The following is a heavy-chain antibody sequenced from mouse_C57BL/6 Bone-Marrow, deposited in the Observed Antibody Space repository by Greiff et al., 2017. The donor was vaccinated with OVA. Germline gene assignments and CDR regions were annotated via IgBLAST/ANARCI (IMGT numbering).Heavy chain of an antibody. Sequence: VQGVESGAELVKPGASVKLSCKASGYTFTSYWMHWVKQRPGQGLEWIGMIHPNSGSTNYNEKFKSKATLTVDKSSSTAYMQLSSLTSEDSAVYYCARWGDYPGDYWGQGTTLTVSS. J-gene: IGHJ2*01. CDR1: GYTFTSYW. CDR2: IHPNSGST. V-gene: IGHV1-64*01. CDR3: ARWGDYPGDY. D-gene: IGHD5-5*01.